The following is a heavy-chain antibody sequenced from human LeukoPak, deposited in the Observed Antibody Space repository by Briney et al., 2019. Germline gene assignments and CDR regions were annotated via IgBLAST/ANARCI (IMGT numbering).Heavy chain of an antibody. D-gene: IGHD3-22*01. J-gene: IGHJ3*02. Sequence: GGSLRLSCAASGFTFSSYGMNWVRQAPGKGLEWVSSITSSSSYIYYADSVKGRFTISRDNAKNSLYLQMNSLRAEDTAVYYCAKVNRAFNYYDSSETSDAFDIWGQGTMVTVSS. CDR1: GFTFSSYG. CDR2: ITSSSSYI. V-gene: IGHV3-21*01. CDR3: AKVNRAFNYYDSSETSDAFDI.